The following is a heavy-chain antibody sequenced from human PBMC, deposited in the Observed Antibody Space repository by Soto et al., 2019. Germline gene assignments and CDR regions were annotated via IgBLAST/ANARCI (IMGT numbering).Heavy chain of an antibody. CDR3: ATEGVVPAAIIGHYYYYGMDV. J-gene: IGHJ6*02. CDR1: GYTLTELS. Sequence: GASVKVSCKVSGYTLTELSMHRVRQAPGKGLEWMGGFDPEDGETIYAQKFQGRVTMTEDTSTDTAYMELSSLRSEDTAVYYCATEGVVPAAIIGHYYYYGMDVWGQGTTVTVSS. D-gene: IGHD2-2*01. CDR2: FDPEDGET. V-gene: IGHV1-24*01.